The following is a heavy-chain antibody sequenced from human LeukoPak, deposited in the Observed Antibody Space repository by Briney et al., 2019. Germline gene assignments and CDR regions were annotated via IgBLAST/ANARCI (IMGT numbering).Heavy chain of an antibody. CDR1: GFTFSSYW. J-gene: IGHJ3*02. CDR2: INSDGSPT. Sequence: GGSLRLSCAASGFTFSSYWMHWVRHAPGMGLVWVSRINSDGSPTTYADSVKGRFTISRDNAKNTLYLQMNSLRAEDTAVYYCARLLWSGGFDIWGQGTMVTASS. CDR3: ARLLWSGGFDI. V-gene: IGHV3-74*01. D-gene: IGHD3-10*01.